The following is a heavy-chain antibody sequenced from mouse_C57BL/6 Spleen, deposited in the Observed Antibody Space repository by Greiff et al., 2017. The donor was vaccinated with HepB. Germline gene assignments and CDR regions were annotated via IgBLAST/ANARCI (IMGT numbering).Heavy chain of an antibody. CDR2: ISSGSSTI. V-gene: IGHV5-17*01. Sequence: EVKLVESGGGLVKPGGSLKLSCAASGFTFSDYGMHWVRQAPEKGLEWVAYISSGSSTIYYADTVKGRFTISRDNAKNTLFLQMTSLRSEDTAMYYCARPPIYYGYDWFAYWGQGTLVTVSA. CDR1: GFTFSDYG. J-gene: IGHJ3*01. D-gene: IGHD2-2*01. CDR3: ARPPIYYGYDWFAY.